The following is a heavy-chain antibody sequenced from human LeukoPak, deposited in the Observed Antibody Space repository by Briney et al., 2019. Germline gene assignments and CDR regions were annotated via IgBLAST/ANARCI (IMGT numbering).Heavy chain of an antibody. J-gene: IGHJ5*02. CDR2: ISSSSSYI. Sequence: GGSLRLSCAASGFTFSSYSMNWVRQAPGKGLEWVSSISSSSSYIYYADSVKGRFTISRDNAKNSLYLQMNSLRAEDTAVYYCARNPAPWEQQLGKSWFDPWGQGTLVTASS. CDR1: GFTFSSYS. CDR3: ARNPAPWEQQLGKSWFDP. V-gene: IGHV3-21*01. D-gene: IGHD6-13*01.